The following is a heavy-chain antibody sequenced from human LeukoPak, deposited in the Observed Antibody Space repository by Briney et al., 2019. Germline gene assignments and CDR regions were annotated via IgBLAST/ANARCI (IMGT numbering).Heavy chain of an antibody. CDR2: ISGSGAST. V-gene: IGHV3-23*01. J-gene: IGHJ4*02. CDR3: ARDSIGITTYDSYFDY. Sequence: GSLRLSCVVSGFTFSDYAMSWVRQAPGKGLEWVSAISGSGASTIYADSVRGRSTISRDNSKNTLYLQMDSLRVEDTAVYYCARDSIGITTYDSYFDYWGQGTLVTVSS. CDR1: GFTFSDYA. D-gene: IGHD3-22*01.